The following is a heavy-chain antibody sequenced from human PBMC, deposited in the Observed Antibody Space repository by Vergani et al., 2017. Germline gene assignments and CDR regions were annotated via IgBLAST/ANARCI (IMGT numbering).Heavy chain of an antibody. CDR3: GRVGEYCSGGTCFDAFDI. D-gene: IGHD2-15*01. J-gene: IGHJ3*02. Sequence: EVQLVESGGGLVQPGGSLRLSCAGSGFSFSTYSMKWVRQAPGKGLEWVSYISSSSSTIYYADSVKGRFTISRDNAKNSLYLQMNSLRDEDTAVYYCGRVGEYCSGGTCFDAFDIWGQGTMVTVSS. V-gene: IGHV3-48*02. CDR1: GFSFSTYS. CDR2: ISSSSSTI.